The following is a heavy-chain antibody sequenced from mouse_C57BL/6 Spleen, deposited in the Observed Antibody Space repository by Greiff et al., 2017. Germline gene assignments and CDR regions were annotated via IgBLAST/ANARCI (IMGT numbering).Heavy chain of an antibody. J-gene: IGHJ3*01. CDR1: GYSITSGYY. Sequence: EVKLVESGPGLVKPSQSLSLTCSVTGYSITSGYYWNWIRQFPGNKLEWMGYISYDGSNNYNPSLKNRISITRDTSKNQFFLKLNSVTTEDTATYYCARDFDGYYVFAYWGQGTLVTVSA. CDR2: ISYDGSN. CDR3: ARDFDGYYVFAY. D-gene: IGHD2-3*01. V-gene: IGHV3-6*01.